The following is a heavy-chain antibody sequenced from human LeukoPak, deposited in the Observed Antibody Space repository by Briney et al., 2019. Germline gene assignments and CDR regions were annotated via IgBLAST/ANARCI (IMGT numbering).Heavy chain of an antibody. CDR2: ISSSSSTI. J-gene: IGHJ6*03. Sequence: EGSLRLSCAASGFTFSSYSMNWVRQAPGKGLEWVSYISSSSSTIYYADSVKGRFTISRDNAKNSLYLQMNSLRAEDTAVYYCARENGEYYMDVWGKGTTVTVSS. CDR3: ARENGEYYMDV. CDR1: GFTFSSYS. V-gene: IGHV3-48*04. D-gene: IGHD7-27*01.